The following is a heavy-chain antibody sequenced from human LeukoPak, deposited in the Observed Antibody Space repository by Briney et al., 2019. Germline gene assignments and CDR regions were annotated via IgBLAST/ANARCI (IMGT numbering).Heavy chain of an antibody. Sequence: GGSLRLSCAASGFSFNNYGMHWVRQAPGKGLEWVAVISYDGSNEYYAESVKGRFAISRDNSKNMLYLQMNSLRVEDTAVYYCAKDWRWQQWVFGFNVWGQGTMVSVSS. CDR3: AKDWRWQQWVFGFNV. V-gene: IGHV3-30*18. CDR1: GFSFNNYG. CDR2: ISYDGSNE. D-gene: IGHD5-24*01. J-gene: IGHJ3*01.